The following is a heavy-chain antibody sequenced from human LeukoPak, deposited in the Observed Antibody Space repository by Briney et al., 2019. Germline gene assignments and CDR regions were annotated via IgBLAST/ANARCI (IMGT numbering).Heavy chain of an antibody. CDR2: VYYSGNT. Sequence: SETLSLTCTVSGVSIISYYWSWIRQPPGKGLEWIGYVYYSGNTNYNPSLKSRVTISVDTSKNQFSLKLSSVTAADTAVYYCARERSSDDNAFDIWGQGTMVTVSS. D-gene: IGHD6-19*01. V-gene: IGHV4-59*01. CDR1: GVSIISYY. CDR3: ARERSSDDNAFDI. J-gene: IGHJ3*02.